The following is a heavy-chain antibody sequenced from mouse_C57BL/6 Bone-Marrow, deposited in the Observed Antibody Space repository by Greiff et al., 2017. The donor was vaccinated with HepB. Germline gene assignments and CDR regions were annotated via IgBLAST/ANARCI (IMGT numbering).Heavy chain of an antibody. D-gene: IGHD1-1*01. Sequence: VHLVESGPGLVAPSQSLSITCTVSGFSLTSYGVHWVRQPPGKGLEWLVVIWSDGSTTYNSALKSRLSISKDNSKSQVFLKMNSLQTDDTAMYYCARQPSYGSSSYWYFDVWGTGTTVTVSS. CDR3: ARQPSYGSSSYWYFDV. J-gene: IGHJ1*03. CDR2: IWSDGST. CDR1: GFSLTSYG. V-gene: IGHV2-6-1*01.